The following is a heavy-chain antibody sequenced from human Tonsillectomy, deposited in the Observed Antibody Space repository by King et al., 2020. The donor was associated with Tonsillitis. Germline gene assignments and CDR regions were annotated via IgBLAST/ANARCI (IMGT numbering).Heavy chain of an antibody. Sequence: QLVQSGAEVKKPGASVTVSCKASGYTFTSHGISWLRQAPGKGLEWMGWISAYNGYTNYAQRLQGRVTMTRDTSTSTAYMELRSLRSDDTAVYYCARDMHGSIPTFDAFNICGKGKMDTVSS. V-gene: IGHV1-18*04. CDR1: GYTFTSHG. J-gene: IGHJ3*02. CDR3: ARDMHGSIPTFDAFNI. CDR2: ISAYNGYT. D-gene: IGHD2-2*02.